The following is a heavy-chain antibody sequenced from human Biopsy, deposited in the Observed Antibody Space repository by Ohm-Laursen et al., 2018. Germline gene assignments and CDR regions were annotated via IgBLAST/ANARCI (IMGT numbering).Heavy chain of an antibody. Sequence: SLRLSCAAPGVTLSGYGMNWVRQTPGKGLEWVSTISSSSDNIYYVDSVKGRFTISRDNAKNSLYLQMNSLRAEDTAVYYCARSRGSSGIATIYYYGMDVWGQGTTVTVSS. D-gene: IGHD3-10*01. J-gene: IGHJ6*02. CDR2: ISSSSDNI. V-gene: IGHV3-21*01. CDR3: ARSRGSSGIATIYYYGMDV. CDR1: GVTLSGYG.